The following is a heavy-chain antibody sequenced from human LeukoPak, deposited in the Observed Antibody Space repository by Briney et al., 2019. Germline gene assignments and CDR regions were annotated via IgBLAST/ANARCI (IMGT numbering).Heavy chain of an antibody. J-gene: IGHJ4*01. Sequence: GGSLRLSCATSGFTFSSFAMHWVRQAPGKGLEWVAVLWYDGVNKYYADSVKGRFTISRDISKNTLYLQMNSLRAEDTAVYYCARDEIAAADIPLDYWGHGTLVTVSS. CDR2: LWYDGVNK. CDR1: GFTFSSFA. D-gene: IGHD6-25*01. V-gene: IGHV3-33*01. CDR3: ARDEIAAADIPLDY.